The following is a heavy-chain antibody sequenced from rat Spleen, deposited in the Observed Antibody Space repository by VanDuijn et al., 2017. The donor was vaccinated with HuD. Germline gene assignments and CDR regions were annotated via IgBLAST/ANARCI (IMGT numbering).Heavy chain of an antibody. CDR1: GFTFRGYA. Sequence: EVQLVESDGGLVQPGRSLKLSCAASGFTFRGYAMAWVRQAPKKGLEWVATIIYDDTNTYYRDSVRGRFTISRDNAKSTLSLQMDSLRSEDTATYYCARRHYGYTDYFDYWGQGVMVTVSS. D-gene: IGHD1-9*01. CDR3: ARRHYGYTDYFDY. J-gene: IGHJ2*01. CDR2: IIYDDTNT. V-gene: IGHV5-17*01.